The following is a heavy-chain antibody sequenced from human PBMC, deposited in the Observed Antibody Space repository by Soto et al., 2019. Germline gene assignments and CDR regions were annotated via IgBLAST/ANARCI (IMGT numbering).Heavy chain of an antibody. CDR2: ISYDGSDK. Sequence: QVQLVESGGGVVKLGGPLSLPFAAFGFTLGNYLLHWVPQAPGKGLEWVAVISYDGSDKYYADSVKGRFTLSRDNSKNTLYLQMNSLTAEDTAVYFCARRTLVNSRYPQHWGQGTLVTVSS. D-gene: IGHD2-8*02. CDR3: ARRTLVNSRYPQH. J-gene: IGHJ1*01. V-gene: IGHV3-30*14. CDR1: GFTLGNYL.